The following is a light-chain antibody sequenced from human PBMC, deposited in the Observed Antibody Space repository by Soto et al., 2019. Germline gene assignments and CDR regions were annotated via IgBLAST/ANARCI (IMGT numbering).Light chain of an antibody. CDR3: SSYTTSNTRQII. CDR2: DVS. J-gene: IGLJ1*01. V-gene: IGLV2-14*01. Sequence: QSVLTQPASLSGSPGQSITISGTGTSSDVGGYNYVSWYQQHPGKAPKFMIYDVSNRHSGVSDRFSGDKSGSTPSLTISGLQAEDEADYYCSSYTTSNTRQIIFGSGSKVTVL. CDR1: SSDVGGYNY.